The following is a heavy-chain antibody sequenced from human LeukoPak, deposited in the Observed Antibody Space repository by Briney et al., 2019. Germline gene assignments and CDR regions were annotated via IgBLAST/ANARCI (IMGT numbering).Heavy chain of an antibody. D-gene: IGHD3-10*01. CDR3: ARIRAPYRSGSYYHLD. J-gene: IGHJ4*02. Sequence: SGPALVKLPQTLTPSGTLSGFSLSTSGMCVSWIRQPPGKALEWLARIDWDDDKYYSTSLKTRLPISKDTSKNKVVLTMTKMDAVDRAAYDCARIRAPYRSGSYYHLDCGQGSLVTVSS. CDR2: IDWDDDK. CDR1: GFSLSTSGMC. V-gene: IGHV2-70*11.